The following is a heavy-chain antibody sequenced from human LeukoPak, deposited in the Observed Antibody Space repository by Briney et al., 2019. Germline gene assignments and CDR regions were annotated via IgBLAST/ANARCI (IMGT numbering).Heavy chain of an antibody. D-gene: IGHD3-22*01. J-gene: IGHJ4*02. CDR2: ISGDGGSI. CDR3: AKDPYYYDSSGYYYPDY. V-gene: IGHV3-43*02. Sequence: GGSLRLSCAASVFTFDDYGMHWVRQAPGKGLEWVSLISGDGGSIYYADSVKGRFTISRDNSKNSLYLQMNSLRTEDTALYYCAKDPYYYDSSGYYYPDYWGQGTLVTVSS. CDR1: VFTFDDYG.